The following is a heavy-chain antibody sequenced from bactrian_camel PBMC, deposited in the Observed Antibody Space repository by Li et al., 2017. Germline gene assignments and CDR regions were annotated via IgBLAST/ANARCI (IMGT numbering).Heavy chain of an antibody. D-gene: IGHD1*01. J-gene: IGHJ4*01. CDR1: GYTRSRNC. V-gene: IGHV3S53*01. Sequence: LVESGGGSAQAGGSLRLSCAHSGYTRSRNCMGWVRQAPGKEREGVAVMDSDGSVTYADSVKGRFSISRDNSKNTLYLQMNALSPEDTAMYYCAAGSLRFCNLARQLYHYFGQGTQVTVS. CDR3: AAGSLRFCNLARQLYHY. CDR2: MDSDGSV.